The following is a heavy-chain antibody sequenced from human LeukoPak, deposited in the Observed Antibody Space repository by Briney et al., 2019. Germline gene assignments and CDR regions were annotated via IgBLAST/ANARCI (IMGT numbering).Heavy chain of an antibody. CDR3: ARGRALRYFDWSDYYGMDV. CDR2: ISAYNGNT. V-gene: IGHV1-18*01. Sequence: GASVKVSCKASGYTFTSYGISWVRQAPGQGLEWMGWISAYNGNTNYAQKLQGRVTMTTDTSTSTAYMELRSLRSDDTAVYYCARGRALRYFDWSDYYGMDVWGQGTTVTVSS. J-gene: IGHJ6*02. D-gene: IGHD3-9*01. CDR1: GYTFTSYG.